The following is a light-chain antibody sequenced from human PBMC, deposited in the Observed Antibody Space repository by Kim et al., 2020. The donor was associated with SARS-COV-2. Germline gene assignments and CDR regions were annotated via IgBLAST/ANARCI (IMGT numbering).Light chain of an antibody. Sequence: SSELTQDHAVSVALGQTVRITCQGDSLRIYYANWYQQKPGQAPLLVMFGKNNRPSGIPDRFSGSSSGNTASLSITGAQAEDEADYYCQSRDSSGHHGVFGTGTKVTVL. CDR1: SLRIYY. CDR2: GKN. CDR3: QSRDSSGHHGV. J-gene: IGLJ1*01. V-gene: IGLV3-19*01.